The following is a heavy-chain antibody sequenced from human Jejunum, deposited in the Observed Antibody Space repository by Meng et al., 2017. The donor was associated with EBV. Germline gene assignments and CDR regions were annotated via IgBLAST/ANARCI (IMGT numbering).Heavy chain of an antibody. CDR3: ARVRPGGGWFDP. D-gene: IGHD2-8*02. J-gene: IGHJ5*02. Sequence: QVQLVQSGSGLKKPGASVKVSCKASGYTFTSSGINWVRQDPGQGLEWMGWINTNTGYPTYAQDFTGRFVFSLDTSVSTAYLQITSLSTEDNAVYYCARVRPGGGWFDPWGQGTLVTVSS. CDR1: GYTFTSSG. V-gene: IGHV7-4-1*02. CDR2: INTNTGYP.